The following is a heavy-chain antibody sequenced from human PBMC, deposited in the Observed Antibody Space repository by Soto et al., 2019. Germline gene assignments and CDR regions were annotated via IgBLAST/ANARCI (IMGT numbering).Heavy chain of an antibody. CDR1: GGTFSSYT. CDR3: XXXXXXXFDY. CDR2: IIPILGIA. Sequence: QVQLVQSGAEVKKPGSSVKVSCKASGGTFSSYTISWVRQAPGQGLEWMGRIIPILGIANYAQKFQGRVXXXXXXXXXXXXXXXXXXXXXXXXXXXXXXXXXXXFDYWGQGTLVTVSS. V-gene: IGHV1-69*02. J-gene: IGHJ4*02.